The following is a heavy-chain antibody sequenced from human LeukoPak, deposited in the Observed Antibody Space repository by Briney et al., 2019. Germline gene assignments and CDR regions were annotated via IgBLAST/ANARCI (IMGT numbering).Heavy chain of an antibody. J-gene: IGHJ4*02. CDR3: AMAGVGELTQDYFDY. CDR1: GFTFSSYA. Sequence: PGGSLRLSCAASGFTFSSYAMSWVRQAPGKGLEWVSAISGSGGSTYYADSVKGRFTISRDNSKNTLYLQMNSLRAEDTAVYYWAMAGVGELTQDYFDYWGQGTLVTVSS. V-gene: IGHV3-23*01. D-gene: IGHD3-10*01. CDR2: ISGSGGST.